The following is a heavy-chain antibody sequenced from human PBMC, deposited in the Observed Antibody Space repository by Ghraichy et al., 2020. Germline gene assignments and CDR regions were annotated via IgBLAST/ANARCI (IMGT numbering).Heavy chain of an antibody. CDR2: ITSSSRTK. CDR1: GFTFSSYS. V-gene: IGHV3-48*02. D-gene: IGHD4-23*01. CDR3: ARGSKVVRFFYYDGMDV. Sequence: GGSLRLSCVGSGFTFSSYSLNWVRQSPGKGLEWVSYITSSSRTKSYADSVKGRFTISRDNAHNSLDLQMNSLRDEDTAVYYCARGSKVVRFFYYDGMDVWGQGTTVTVSS. J-gene: IGHJ6*02.